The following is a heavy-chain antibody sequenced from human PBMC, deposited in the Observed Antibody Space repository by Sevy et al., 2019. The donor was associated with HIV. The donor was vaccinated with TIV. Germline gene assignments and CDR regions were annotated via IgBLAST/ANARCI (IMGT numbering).Heavy chain of an antibody. CDR1: GFTFSSYD. Sequence: VGSLRLSCAASGFTFSSYDMHWVRQATGKGLEWASAIGTAGDTYYPGSVKGRFTISRENAKNSLYLQMNSLRAGDTAVYYCARGDAGAAYYYYGMDVWGQGTTVTVSS. CDR3: ARGDAGAAYYYYGMDV. J-gene: IGHJ6*02. CDR2: IGTAGDT. D-gene: IGHD2-21*02. V-gene: IGHV3-13*01.